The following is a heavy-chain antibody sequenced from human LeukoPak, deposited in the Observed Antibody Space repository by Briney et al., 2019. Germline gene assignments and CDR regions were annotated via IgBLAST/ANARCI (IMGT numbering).Heavy chain of an antibody. D-gene: IGHD3-3*02. CDR2: IKQDGGDK. CDR3: ARVARISFDF. CDR1: GFTLSDHW. J-gene: IGHJ4*02. Sequence: GSLRLSRAASGFTLSDHWMSLGRPGPGRGPGWGANIKQDGGDKCYVESVKGRFTISRDDAKNSLYLQMNSLRAEDTAVYYCARVARISFDFWGQGTMVTVSS. V-gene: IGHV3-7*01.